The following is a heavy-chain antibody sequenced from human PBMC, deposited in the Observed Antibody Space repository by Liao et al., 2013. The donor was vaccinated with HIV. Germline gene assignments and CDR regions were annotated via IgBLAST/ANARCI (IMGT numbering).Heavy chain of an antibody. CDR2: IYYSGST. CDR1: GVSVSSYF. V-gene: IGHV4-59*02. Sequence: QVQLQESGPGLVKPSETLSLTCTVSGVSVSSYFWSWIRQPPGKGLEWIGYIYYSGSTNYNPSLKSRVTISVDTSKNQFSLKLSSVTAADTAVYYCAREVGYPYGNNYYFYMDVWGKGTTVTVSS. D-gene: IGHD3-10*01. CDR3: AREVGYPYGNNYYFYMDV. J-gene: IGHJ6*03.